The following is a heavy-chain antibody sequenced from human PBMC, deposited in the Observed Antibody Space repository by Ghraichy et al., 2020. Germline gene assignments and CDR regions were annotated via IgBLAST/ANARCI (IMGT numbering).Heavy chain of an antibody. CDR3: AKDGSGWSGYYTPYYYGMDV. V-gene: IGHV3-30*18. D-gene: IGHD3-3*01. Sequence: GGSLRLSCAASGFTFSSYGMHWVRQAPGKGLEWVAVISYDGSNKYYADSVKGRFTISRDNSKNTLYLQMNSLRAEDTAVYYCAKDGSGWSGYYTPYYYGMDVWGQGTTVTVSS. J-gene: IGHJ6*02. CDR1: GFTFSSYG. CDR2: ISYDGSNK.